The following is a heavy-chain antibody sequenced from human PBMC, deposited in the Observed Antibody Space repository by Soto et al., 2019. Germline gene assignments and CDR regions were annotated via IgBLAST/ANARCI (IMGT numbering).Heavy chain of an antibody. Sequence: QVQLVQSGAEVKEPGSSVKVSCKASGGTFSTSTFTWVQQAPGQGLEWMGRIIPILDTADYAQKFQGSVTISADKSTSTAFMELSSLRSEDTGIYYCARDSPIGSVFSGYDAIDLWGQGTLVTVS. V-gene: IGHV1-69*08. D-gene: IGHD5-12*01. CDR1: GGTFSTST. J-gene: IGHJ4*02. CDR2: IIPILDTA. CDR3: ARDSPIGSVFSGYDAIDL.